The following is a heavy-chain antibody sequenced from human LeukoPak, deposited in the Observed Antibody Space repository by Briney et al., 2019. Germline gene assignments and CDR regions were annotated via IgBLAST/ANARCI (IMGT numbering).Heavy chain of an antibody. CDR2: ISWNSGSI. CDR3: AKDISAMVRGIWFDP. V-gene: IGHV3-9*01. CDR1: GFTFDDYA. Sequence: APRLSCAASGFTFDDYAMHWVRQAPGKGLEWVSGISWNSGSIGYADSVKGRFTISRDNAKNSLYLQMNSLRAEDTALYYCAKDISAMVRGIWFDPWGQGTLVTVSS. J-gene: IGHJ5*02. D-gene: IGHD3-10*01.